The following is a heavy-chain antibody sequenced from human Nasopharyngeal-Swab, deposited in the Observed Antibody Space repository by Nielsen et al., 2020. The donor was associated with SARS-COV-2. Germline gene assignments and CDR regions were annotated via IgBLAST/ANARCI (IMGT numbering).Heavy chain of an antibody. D-gene: IGHD1-1*01. CDR1: GGSISGDYW. CDR3: AKRLFRAVKGGLDY. Sequence: SQTPSLTRGVSGGSISGDYWWTWARQPPGKGLEWIGEINQSGRAVYSPSLKSRITISLDISNNQFSLNLKSVTAADTALYYCAKRLFRAVKGGLDYWGRGALVTVSS. CDR2: INQSGRA. V-gene: IGHV4/OR15-8*01. J-gene: IGHJ4*02.